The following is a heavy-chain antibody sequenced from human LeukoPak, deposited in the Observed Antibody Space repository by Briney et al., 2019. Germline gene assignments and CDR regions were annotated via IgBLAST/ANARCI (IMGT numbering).Heavy chain of an antibody. D-gene: IGHD3-22*01. Sequence: ASVKVSCKVSGHTLTELSMHWVRQAPGKGLEWMGGFDPEDGETIYAQKFQGRVTMTEDTSTDTAYMELSSLRSEDTAVYYCATRSPNPHYYDTKNFYYYGMDVWGQGTTVTVSS. J-gene: IGHJ6*02. CDR1: GHTLTELS. V-gene: IGHV1-24*01. CDR3: ATRSPNPHYYDTKNFYYYGMDV. CDR2: FDPEDGET.